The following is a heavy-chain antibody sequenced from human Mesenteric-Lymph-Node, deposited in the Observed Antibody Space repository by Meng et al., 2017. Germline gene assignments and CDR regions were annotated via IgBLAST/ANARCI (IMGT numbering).Heavy chain of an antibody. Sequence: QVQLQSSGPGLVQPSQTLSLTCTVSGGSISSGDYYWSWIRQPPGKGLEWIGYIHSSGSTYYNPSLRSRLTISVDTSKNQFSLKLSSVTASDTAVYYCARASYGSGSPLGESWFDPWGQGTLVTVSS. CDR2: IHSSGST. CDR1: GGSISSGDYY. V-gene: IGHV4-30-4*01. CDR3: ARASYGSGSPLGESWFDP. J-gene: IGHJ5*02. D-gene: IGHD3-10*01.